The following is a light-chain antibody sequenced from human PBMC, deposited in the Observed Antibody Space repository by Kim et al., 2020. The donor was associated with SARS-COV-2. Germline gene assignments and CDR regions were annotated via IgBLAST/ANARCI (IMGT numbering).Light chain of an antibody. J-gene: IGKJ1*01. V-gene: IGKV1-27*01. CDR2: AAS. CDR3: QTYNSAPWT. Sequence: ASVGDRVTITCRASQDISNYLAWFQHKPGKAPKILIYAASALHSDVPSRFSGSGSGTDFTLTISNLQPEDVATFYCQTYNSAPWTFGQGTKVEIK. CDR1: QDISNY.